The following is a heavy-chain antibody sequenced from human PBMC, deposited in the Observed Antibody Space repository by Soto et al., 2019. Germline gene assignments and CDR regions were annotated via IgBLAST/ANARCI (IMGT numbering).Heavy chain of an antibody. CDR3: ARQYSSSSNWFDP. CDR2: IYHSGNT. J-gene: IGHJ5*02. Sequence: SATLSLTCSVSGYSISSGYYWGWIRQPPGKGLEWIGSIYHSGNTHYNPSLRSRVTVSVDTSKNQCSLKLSSVTAADTAVYYCARQYSSSSNWFDPWGQGTLVTVSS. V-gene: IGHV4-38-2*01. CDR1: GYSISSGYY. D-gene: IGHD2-2*01.